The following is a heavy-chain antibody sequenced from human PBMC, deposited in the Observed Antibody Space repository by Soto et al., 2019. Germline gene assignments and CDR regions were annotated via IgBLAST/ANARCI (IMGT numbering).Heavy chain of an antibody. J-gene: IGHJ6*02. V-gene: IGHV4-30-4*01. CDR1: GGSISSGDYY. CDR2: IYYSGST. Sequence: SETLSLTCTVSGGSISSGDYYWSWIRQPPGKGLEWIGYIYYSGSTYYNPSLKSRVTISVDTSKNQFSLKLSSVTAADTAVYYCAREVPAAPFSYGMDVWGQGTTVTVSS. D-gene: IGHD2-2*01. CDR3: AREVPAAPFSYGMDV.